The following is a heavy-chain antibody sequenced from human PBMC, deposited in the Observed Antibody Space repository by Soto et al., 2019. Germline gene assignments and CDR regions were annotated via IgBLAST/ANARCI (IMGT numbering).Heavy chain of an antibody. CDR3: ARHKLGDRADDAFDI. J-gene: IGHJ3*02. Sequence: QLQLQESGPGLVKPSETLSLTCTVSGGSISSSSCYWGWIRQPPGKGLEWIGSIYYSGSTYYNPSLKIRVTISVDTSKNQFSLKLSSVTAADTAVYYCARHKLGDRADDAFDIWGQGTMVTVSS. CDR1: GGSISSSSCY. D-gene: IGHD2-21*02. CDR2: IYYSGST. V-gene: IGHV4-39*01.